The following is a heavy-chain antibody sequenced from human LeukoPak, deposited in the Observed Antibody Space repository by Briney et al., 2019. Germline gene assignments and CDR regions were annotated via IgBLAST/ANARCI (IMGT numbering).Heavy chain of an antibody. Sequence: SETLSLTCAVYGGSFSGYYWSWIRQPPGKGLEWIGEINHSGSTNYDPSLKSRVTISVDTSKNQFSLRLSSVTAADTAVYYCARGGYCSGFSCYFDYWGQGTLVTVSS. V-gene: IGHV4-34*01. CDR1: GGSFSGYY. CDR2: INHSGST. J-gene: IGHJ4*02. D-gene: IGHD2-15*01. CDR3: ARGGYCSGFSCYFDY.